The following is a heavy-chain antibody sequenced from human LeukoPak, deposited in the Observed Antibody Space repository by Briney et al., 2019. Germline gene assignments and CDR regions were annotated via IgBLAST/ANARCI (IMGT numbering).Heavy chain of an antibody. J-gene: IGHJ4*02. V-gene: IGHV3-23*01. CDR2: LSGSGDSR. Sequence: GGSLRLSCVASGFIFSSYAMSWVRQAPGKGLEWVSALSGSGDSRYYADSVKGRFTVARDNSKNTLYLQMNSLRAEDTAVYYCAKGLSGSYFSYWGEGSLVTVSS. CDR3: AKGLSGSYFSY. CDR1: GFIFSSYA. D-gene: IGHD1-26*01.